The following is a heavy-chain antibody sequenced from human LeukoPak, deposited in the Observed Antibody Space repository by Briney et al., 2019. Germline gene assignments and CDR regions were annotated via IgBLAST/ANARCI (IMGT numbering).Heavy chain of an antibody. J-gene: IGHJ4*02. Sequence: GGSLRLSCAASGFTFSSYSMNWVRQAPGKGLEWVSSISSSSSYIYYADSVKGRFTISRDNAKNSLYLQMNSLRAEDTAVYYWPRDGYDILTGYPRFDYWGQGTLVTVSS. CDR1: GFTFSSYS. D-gene: IGHD3-9*01. CDR2: ISSSSSYI. CDR3: PRDGYDILTGYPRFDY. V-gene: IGHV3-21*01.